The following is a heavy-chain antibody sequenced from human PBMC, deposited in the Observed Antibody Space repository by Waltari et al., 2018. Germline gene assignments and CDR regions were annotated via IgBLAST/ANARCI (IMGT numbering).Heavy chain of an antibody. V-gene: IGHV3-21*01. CDR3: ARVHWNDEHAFDI. CDR1: VFTFSSYS. Sequence: EVQLVESGGGLVKPGGSLRLSCAASVFTFSSYSMNWVRQAPGKGLEWGSSISSSSSYIYYADSVKGRFTISRDNAKNSLYLQMNSLRAEDTAVYYCARVHWNDEHAFDIWGQGTMVTVSS. J-gene: IGHJ3*02. D-gene: IGHD1-1*01. CDR2: ISSSSSYI.